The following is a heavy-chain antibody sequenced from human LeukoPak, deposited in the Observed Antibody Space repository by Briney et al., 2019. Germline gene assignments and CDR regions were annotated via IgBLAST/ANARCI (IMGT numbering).Heavy chain of an antibody. CDR2: IGPDGGTT. Sequence: QPGGSLRLSCAGSGFTFYTYGMHWVRQAPGKGLEYVSGIGPDGGTTYYANSVKGRFTISRDNSKYMLYLQMGSLTADDMAVYYCARGAQLTDYWGQGTLVTVSS. CDR1: GFTFYTYG. D-gene: IGHD6-13*01. CDR3: ARGAQLTDY. J-gene: IGHJ4*02. V-gene: IGHV3-64*01.